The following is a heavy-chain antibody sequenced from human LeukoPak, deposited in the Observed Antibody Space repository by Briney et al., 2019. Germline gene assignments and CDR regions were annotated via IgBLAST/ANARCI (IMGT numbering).Heavy chain of an antibody. Sequence: PGGSLRLSCAASGFTFSSYTMIWVRQAPGKGLEWVSAISGSGDSTSYADSVKGRFTISRDNSKNTLYLQMNSLRAEDTAVYYCAKYGMATITYSDYWGQGTLVTVSS. CDR3: AKYGMATITYSDY. J-gene: IGHJ4*02. V-gene: IGHV3-23*01. CDR1: GFTFSSYT. CDR2: ISGSGDST. D-gene: IGHD5-24*01.